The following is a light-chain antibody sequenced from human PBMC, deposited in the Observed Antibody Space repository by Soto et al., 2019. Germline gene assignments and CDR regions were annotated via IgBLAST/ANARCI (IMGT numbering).Light chain of an antibody. Sequence: EVGMTQSPAAVSVSPGEGATVSCRASQSVSSHLAWYQHKPGQAPRRLFYDASTRATGIPARFSGSGSGTEFTLTISSLQSEDFAVYYCQHRHGWPITFGLGTRLQ. CDR1: QSVSSH. J-gene: IGKJ5*01. CDR2: DAS. CDR3: QHRHGWPIT. V-gene: IGKV3-15*01.